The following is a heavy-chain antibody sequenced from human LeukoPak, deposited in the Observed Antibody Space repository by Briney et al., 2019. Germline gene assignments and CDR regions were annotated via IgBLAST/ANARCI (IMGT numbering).Heavy chain of an antibody. J-gene: IGHJ4*02. CDR2: VNLQGST. D-gene: IGHD3-22*01. CDR1: GGSISNTNW. Sequence: SETLSLTCGVSGGSISNTNWWTWFRQPPGKGLEWIGEVNLQGSTNYNPSLKSRVAISVDKSENHISLKLTSVTAADTAVYYCARANHYSDSGGYYYALDYWGQGTLVTVSS. V-gene: IGHV4-4*02. CDR3: ARANHYSDSGGYYYALDY.